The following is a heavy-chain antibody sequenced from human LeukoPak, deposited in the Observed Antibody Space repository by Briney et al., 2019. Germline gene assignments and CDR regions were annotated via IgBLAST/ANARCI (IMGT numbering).Heavy chain of an antibody. J-gene: IGHJ4*02. V-gene: IGHV4-61*05. CDR1: GGSISSSSYY. CDR2: IYYSGST. D-gene: IGHD6-13*01. CDR3: ARADRRAAAGIDY. Sequence: PSETLSLTCTVSGGSISSSSYYWGWIRQPPGKGLEWIGYIYYSGSTNYNPSLKSRVTISVDTSKNQFSLKLSSVTAADTAVYYCARADRRAAAGIDYWGQGTLVTVSS.